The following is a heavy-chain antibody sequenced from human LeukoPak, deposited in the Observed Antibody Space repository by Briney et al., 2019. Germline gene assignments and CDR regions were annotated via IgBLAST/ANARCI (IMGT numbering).Heavy chain of an antibody. D-gene: IGHD5-18*01. Sequence: GGSLRLSCAASGFTYSSYAMRWVRQAPGKGLEWVSGVSVSGDSTNYADSVKGRFTISRDNSKNTLYLQMNSLRAEDTAIYYCAKGGDTAMAPDYWGQGTLVTVSS. V-gene: IGHV3-23*01. J-gene: IGHJ4*02. CDR1: GFTYSSYA. CDR3: AKGGDTAMAPDY. CDR2: VSVSGDST.